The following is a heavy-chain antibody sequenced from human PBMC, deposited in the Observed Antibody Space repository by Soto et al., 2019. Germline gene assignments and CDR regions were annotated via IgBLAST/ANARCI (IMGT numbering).Heavy chain of an antibody. CDR1: GGSISSYY. Sequence: SETLSLTCTVSGGSISSYYWSWIRQPPGKGLEWIGYIYYSGSTNYNPSLKSRVTISVDTSKNQFSLKLSSVTAADTAVYYCARVPGIAVATKYCYYGMDVWGQGTTVTVSS. CDR3: ARVPGIAVATKYCYYGMDV. V-gene: IGHV4-59*01. J-gene: IGHJ6*02. D-gene: IGHD6-19*01. CDR2: IYYSGST.